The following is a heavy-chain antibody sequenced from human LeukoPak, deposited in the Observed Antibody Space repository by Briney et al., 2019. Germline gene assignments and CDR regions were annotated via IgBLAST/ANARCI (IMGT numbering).Heavy chain of an antibody. CDR2: INSDGSST. CDR3: ARRSVLGAFDI. D-gene: IGHD2-8*01. J-gene: IGHJ3*02. V-gene: IGHV3-74*01. Sequence: RAGGSLRLSCAASGFTFSSYWMHWVRQAPGKGLVWVSRINSDGSSTSYADSVKGRFTISRDNAKNTLYLQMNSLRAEDTAVYYCARRSVLGAFDIWGQGTMVTVSS. CDR1: GFTFSSYW.